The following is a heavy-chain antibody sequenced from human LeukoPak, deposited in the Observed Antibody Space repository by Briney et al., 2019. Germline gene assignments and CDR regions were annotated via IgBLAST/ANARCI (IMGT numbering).Heavy chain of an antibody. Sequence: GGSLRLSCAASGFSFSRYSMNWVRQAPGKGLEWLSSISTTSTYIYYADSVKGRFTIPRDNAKNSLYLQMDSLRADDTAVYFCARGNSDYDHDYWGQGTLVTVSS. D-gene: IGHD5-12*01. CDR2: ISTTSTYI. V-gene: IGHV3-21*01. CDR3: ARGNSDYDHDY. CDR1: GFSFSRYS. J-gene: IGHJ4*02.